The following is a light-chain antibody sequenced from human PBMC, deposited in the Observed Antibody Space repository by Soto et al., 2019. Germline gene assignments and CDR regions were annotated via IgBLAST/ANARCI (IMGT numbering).Light chain of an antibody. CDR2: GAS. CDR1: QTVTSSY. J-gene: IGKJ1*01. CDR3: HQYGSSPWT. V-gene: IGKV3-20*01. Sequence: EIVLTQSPGTLSLSPGEGATLSCRASQTVTSSYFAWYQQKPGQAPRLLISGASSRATAVPDRLSGSGSGTDFTLTISRLEPEDFAVYYCHQYGSSPWTFGQGTKVEIK.